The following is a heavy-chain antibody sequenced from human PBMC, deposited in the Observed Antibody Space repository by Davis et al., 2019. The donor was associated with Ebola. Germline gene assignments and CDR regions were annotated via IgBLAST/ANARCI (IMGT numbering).Heavy chain of an antibody. V-gene: IGHV1-58*02. CDR1: GFTFSGSA. D-gene: IGHD1-14*01. J-gene: IGHJ4*01. CDR2: IAVGSGNT. Sequence: SVKVSCKASGFTFSGSAMQWVRQARGQRPEWIGWIAVGSGNTNYAQRFQERVTITRDMSTSTSVLDLRNLRSEDTAVYYCAASAGTVGKFDYWGQGTLVTVSS. CDR3: AASAGTVGKFDY.